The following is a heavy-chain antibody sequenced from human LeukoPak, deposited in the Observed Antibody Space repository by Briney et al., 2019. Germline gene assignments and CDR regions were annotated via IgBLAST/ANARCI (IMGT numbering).Heavy chain of an antibody. Sequence: GGSLRLSCAASGFTFSSHWMGCVRQAPGKGLEWVANIKQDGSETYYVDSVKGRFTISRDNAKSSLCLQMNSLRAEDTAVYYCARVAATGFHVCWGQGTLVTVSS. D-gene: IGHD6-13*01. CDR3: ARVAATGFHVC. V-gene: IGHV3-7*01. CDR2: IKQDGSET. CDR1: GFTFSSHW. J-gene: IGHJ4*02.